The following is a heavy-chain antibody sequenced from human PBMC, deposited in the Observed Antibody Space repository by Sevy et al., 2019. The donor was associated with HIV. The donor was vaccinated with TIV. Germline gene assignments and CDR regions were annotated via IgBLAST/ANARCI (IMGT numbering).Heavy chain of an antibody. CDR2: INHSGST. CDR3: ARGRGTRVTMMVVVTTGYFVN. D-gene: IGHD3-22*01. CDR1: GGSFSNDD. Sequence: SETLSLTCAVYGGSFSNDDWSWIRQPPGRGLEWIGEINHSGSTNYNPSLKSRVTISIDTSKNQFSLKLTSVTAADTAVYYCARGRGTRVTMMVVVTTGYFVNWGQGALVTVSS. J-gene: IGHJ4*02. V-gene: IGHV4-34*01.